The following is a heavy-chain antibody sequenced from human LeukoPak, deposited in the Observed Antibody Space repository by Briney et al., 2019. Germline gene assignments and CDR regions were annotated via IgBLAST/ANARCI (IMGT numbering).Heavy chain of an antibody. CDR2: ISSSSSYI. CDR1: GFTFSSYS. V-gene: IGHV3-21*01. J-gene: IGHJ3*02. CDR3: ARDFTRYCSSTSCYTDAFDI. D-gene: IGHD2-2*02. Sequence: GGSLRLSCAASGFTFSSYSMNWVRQAPGKGLEWVSSISSSSSYIYYADSVKGRFTISRDNAKNSLYLQMNSLRAEDTAVYYCARDFTRYCSSTSCYTDAFDIWGQGTMVTVSS.